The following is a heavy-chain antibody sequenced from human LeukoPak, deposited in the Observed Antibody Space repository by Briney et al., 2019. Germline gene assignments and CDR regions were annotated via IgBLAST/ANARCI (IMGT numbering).Heavy chain of an antibody. CDR2: ISYDGSNK. CDR3: ANGFDGHNGLWLWFGELYFQH. CDR1: GFTFSSYG. J-gene: IGHJ1*01. V-gene: IGHV3-30*18. D-gene: IGHD3-10*01. Sequence: GRSLRLSCAASGFTFSSYGMHWVRQAPGKGLEWVAVISYDGSNKYYADSVKGRFTISRDNSKNTLYLQMNSLRAEDTAVYYCANGFDGHNGLWLWFGELYFQHWGQGTLVTVSS.